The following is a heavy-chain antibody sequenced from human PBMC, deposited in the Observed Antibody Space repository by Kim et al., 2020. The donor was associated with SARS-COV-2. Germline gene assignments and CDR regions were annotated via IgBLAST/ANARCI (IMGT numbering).Heavy chain of an antibody. CDR3: ARDHDGRFDY. CDR2: T. D-gene: IGHD1-1*01. V-gene: IGHV4-30-2*05. J-gene: IGHJ4*02. Sequence: TYSHPHLKSRVTISVNTSKNQFSLKLSSVTAADTAVYYCARDHDGRFDYWGQGTLVTVSS.